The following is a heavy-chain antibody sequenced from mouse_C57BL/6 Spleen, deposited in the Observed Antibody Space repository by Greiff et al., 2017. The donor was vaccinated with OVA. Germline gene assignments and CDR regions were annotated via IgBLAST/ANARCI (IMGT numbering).Heavy chain of an antibody. D-gene: IGHD1-2*01. CDR2: INPNYGTT. CDR3: ARSEVLRPYAMDY. V-gene: IGHV1-39*01. Sequence: VHVKQSGPELVKPGASVKISCKASGYSFTDYNMNWVKQSNGKSLEWIGVINPNYGTTSYNQKFKGKATLTVDQSSSTAYMQLNSLTSEDSAVYYGARSEVLRPYAMDYWGQGTSVTVSS. J-gene: IGHJ4*01. CDR1: GYSFTDYN.